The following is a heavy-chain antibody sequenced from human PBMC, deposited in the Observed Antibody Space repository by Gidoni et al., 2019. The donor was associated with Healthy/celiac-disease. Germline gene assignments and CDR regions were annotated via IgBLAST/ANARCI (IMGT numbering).Heavy chain of an antibody. Sequence: EVQLLESGGGLVQPGGSLRLSCAASGFPFSSYAMRWVRQAPGKGLEWVSAISGSGGSTYYADSVKGRFTISRDNSKNTLYLQMNSLRAEDTAVYYCAKGGGATNELGYWGQGTLVTVSS. CDR2: ISGSGGST. D-gene: IGHD1-26*01. V-gene: IGHV3-23*01. CDR3: AKGGGATNELGY. CDR1: GFPFSSYA. J-gene: IGHJ4*02.